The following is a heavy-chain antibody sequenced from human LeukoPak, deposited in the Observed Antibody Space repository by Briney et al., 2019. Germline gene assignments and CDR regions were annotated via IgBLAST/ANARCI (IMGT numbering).Heavy chain of an antibody. V-gene: IGHV3-21*01. D-gene: IGHD6-13*01. CDR2: ISSSSSYI. CDR3: ARDHGYSSSWYPYYFDY. CDR1: GYSISSDY. J-gene: IGHJ4*02. Sequence: ETLSLTCAVSGYSISSDYFWGWIRQPPGKGLEWVSSISSSSSYIYYADSVKGRFTISRDNAKNSLYLQMNSLRAEDTAVYYCARDHGYSSSWYPYYFDYWGQGTLVTVSS.